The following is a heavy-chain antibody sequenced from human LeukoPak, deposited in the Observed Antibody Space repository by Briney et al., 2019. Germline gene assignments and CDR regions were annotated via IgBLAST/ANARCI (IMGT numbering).Heavy chain of an antibody. J-gene: IGHJ4*02. CDR2: IYYSGST. Sequence: SETLSLTCTVSGGSISSYYWSWIRQPPGKGLEWIGYIYYSGSTNYNPSLKSRVTISVDTSKNQFSLKLSSVTAADTAVYYCASHYYDSSGYYLGYFDYWGQGTLVTVSS. V-gene: IGHV4-59*08. D-gene: IGHD3-22*01. CDR3: ASHYYDSSGYYLGYFDY. CDR1: GGSISSYY.